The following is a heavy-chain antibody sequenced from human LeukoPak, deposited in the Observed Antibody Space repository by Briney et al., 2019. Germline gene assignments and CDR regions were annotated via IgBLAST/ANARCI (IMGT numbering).Heavy chain of an antibody. CDR2: IKPDGGET. J-gene: IGHJ4*02. CDR3: FGIF. D-gene: IGHD1-14*01. CDR1: GFTFSSSW. V-gene: IGHV3-7*01. Sequence: GGSLRLSCAASGFTFSSSWMNWVRQAPGKGLEWVANIKPDGGETYYVDSVKGRFTISRDNAKNSLYLQMNSLRAEDTAVYYCFGIFWGQGTLVTVSS.